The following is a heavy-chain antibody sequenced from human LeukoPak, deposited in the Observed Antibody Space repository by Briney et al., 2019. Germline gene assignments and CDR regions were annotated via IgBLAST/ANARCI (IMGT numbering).Heavy chain of an antibody. V-gene: IGHV1-2*06. CDR2: INSNSGDT. Sequence: GASVKGSCKASGYTFTGYYMHWLRQAPGQGPEWGGRINSNSGDTRYAQKFQGRVTMTRDTSISTAFLELNSLRSDDTAVYYCARLKTGATFPPHFDYWGQGTLVTVSS. D-gene: IGHD7-27*01. CDR3: ARLKTGATFPPHFDY. J-gene: IGHJ4*02. CDR1: GYTFTGYY.